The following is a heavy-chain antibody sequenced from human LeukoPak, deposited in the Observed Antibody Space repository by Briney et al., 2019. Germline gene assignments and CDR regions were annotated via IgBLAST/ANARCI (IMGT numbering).Heavy chain of an antibody. CDR3: ARRDCYGSGSSRSFDY. CDR1: GGSFSGYY. CDR2: INHSGST. J-gene: IGHJ4*02. D-gene: IGHD3-10*01. Sequence: SETLSLTCAVYGGSFSGYYWSWIRQPPGKGLEWIGEINHSGSTNYNPSLKSRVTISVDTSKNQFSLKLSSVTAADTAVYYCARRDCYGSGSSRSFDYWGQGTLVTVSS. V-gene: IGHV4-34*01.